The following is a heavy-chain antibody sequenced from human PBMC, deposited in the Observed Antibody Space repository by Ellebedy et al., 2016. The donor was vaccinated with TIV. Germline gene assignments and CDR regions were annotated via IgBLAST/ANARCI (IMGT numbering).Heavy chain of an antibody. V-gene: IGHV4-39*07. CDR2: IYYSGST. CDR3: ARDHDPNAFDI. CDR1: GGSISSSSYY. Sequence: MPGGSLRLSCTVSGGSISSSSYYWGWIRQPPGKGLEWIGSIYYSGSTNYNPSLKSRVTISVDTSKNQFSLKLSSVTAADTAVYYCARDHDPNAFDIWGQGTMVTVSS. J-gene: IGHJ3*02.